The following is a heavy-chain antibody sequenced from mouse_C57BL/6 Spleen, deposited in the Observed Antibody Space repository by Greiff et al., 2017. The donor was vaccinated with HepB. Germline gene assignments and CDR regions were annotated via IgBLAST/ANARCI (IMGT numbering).Heavy chain of an antibody. CDR1: GYTFTGYC. CDR3: ARFNTVEEDDLYY. CDR2: ILPGSGST. J-gene: IGHJ4*01. V-gene: IGHV1-9*01. D-gene: IGHD2-13*01. Sequence: QVQLKQSGAELMKPGASVKLSCKATGYTFTGYCIKWVKQRPGHGLEWIGEILPGSGSTNYNEKFKGKATFTADKSSITAYMQLSSLTTEDSAVYFCARFNTVEEDDLYYRGQAPSVTVS.